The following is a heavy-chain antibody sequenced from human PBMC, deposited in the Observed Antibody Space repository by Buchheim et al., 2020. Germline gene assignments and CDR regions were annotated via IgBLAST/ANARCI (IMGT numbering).Heavy chain of an antibody. V-gene: IGHV4-39*01. Sequence: QLQLQESGPGLVKPSETLSLTCTVSGGSISSSSYYWGWIRQPPGKGLAWIGSIYYSGSTYYNPSLQSRVTISVDTSKNQFSLKLSSVTAADTAVYYCARQSPYCSSTSCYLYYYYGMDVWGQGTT. D-gene: IGHD2-2*01. J-gene: IGHJ6*02. CDR1: GGSISSSSYY. CDR3: ARQSPYCSSTSCYLYYYYGMDV. CDR2: IYYSGST.